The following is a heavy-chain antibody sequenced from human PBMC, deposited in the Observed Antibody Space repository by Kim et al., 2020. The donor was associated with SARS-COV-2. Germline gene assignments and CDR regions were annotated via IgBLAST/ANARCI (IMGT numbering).Heavy chain of an antibody. CDR3: AREGVGLWLPIDY. CDR1: GFTFSSYS. Sequence: GGSLRLSCAASGFTFSSYSMNWVRQAPGKGLEWDSSISSSSSYIYYADSVKGRFTISRDNAKNSLYLQMNSLRAEDTAVYYCAREGVGLWLPIDYWGQGTLVTVSS. D-gene: IGHD5-18*01. CDR2: ISSSSSYI. J-gene: IGHJ4*02. V-gene: IGHV3-21*01.